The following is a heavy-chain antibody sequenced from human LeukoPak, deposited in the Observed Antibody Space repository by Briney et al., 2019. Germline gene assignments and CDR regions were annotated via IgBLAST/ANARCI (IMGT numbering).Heavy chain of an antibody. CDR2: IKSKTDGGTT. V-gene: IGHV3-15*01. CDR1: GFTFSNAW. D-gene: IGHD6-13*01. J-gene: IGHJ4*02. CDR3: STDPYSSKWYYFDY. Sequence: GGSLRLSCAASGFTFSNAWMNWVRQAPGKGLEWVGRIKSKTDGGTTDYAAPVEGRFTISRDDSKKTLYLQMNSLKTEDTAVYYCSTDPYSSKWYYFDYWGQGTLVTVSS.